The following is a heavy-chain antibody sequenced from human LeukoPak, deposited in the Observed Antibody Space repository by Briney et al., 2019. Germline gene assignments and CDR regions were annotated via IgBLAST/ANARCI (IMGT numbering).Heavy chain of an antibody. CDR3: AREGPNARLDY. J-gene: IGHJ4*02. Sequence: PSETLSLTCTVSGDSINNYYWSWIRQPPGKGLEWIGYIYYSGSTNYNPSLKGRVTISVDRSKNQFSLKVSSVTAPDTAVYYCAREGPNARLDYWGQGTLVTVSS. CDR2: IYYSGST. D-gene: IGHD2-8*01. CDR1: GDSINNYY. V-gene: IGHV4-59*01.